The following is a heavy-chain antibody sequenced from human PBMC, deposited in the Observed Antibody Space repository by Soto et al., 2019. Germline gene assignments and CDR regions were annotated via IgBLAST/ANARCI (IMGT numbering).Heavy chain of an antibody. CDR3: AIYDSSGSRGFQH. Sequence: QVQLQESGPGLVKPSQTLSLTCTVSGGSISSGAYYWSWIRQHPGKGLEWIGYIYYSGSTYYNPSLKSRVTISVDTSKNQFSLKRSSVTAADTAVYYCAIYDSSGSRGFQHWGQGTLVTVSS. D-gene: IGHD3-22*01. V-gene: IGHV4-31*03. J-gene: IGHJ1*01. CDR2: IYYSGST. CDR1: GGSISSGAYY.